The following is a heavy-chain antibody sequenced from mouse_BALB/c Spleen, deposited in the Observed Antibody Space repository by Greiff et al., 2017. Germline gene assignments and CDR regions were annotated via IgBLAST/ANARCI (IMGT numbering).Heavy chain of an antibody. CDR3: ARRERTVVAHFDY. Sequence: VQRVESGAELAKPGASVKMSCKASGYTFTSYWMHWVKQRPGQGLEWIGYINPSTGYTEYNQKFKDKATLTADKSSSTAYMQLSSLTSEDSAVYYCARRERTVVAHFDYWGQGTTLTVSS. CDR1: GYTFTSYW. J-gene: IGHJ2*01. CDR2: INPSTGYT. V-gene: IGHV1-7*01. D-gene: IGHD1-1*01.